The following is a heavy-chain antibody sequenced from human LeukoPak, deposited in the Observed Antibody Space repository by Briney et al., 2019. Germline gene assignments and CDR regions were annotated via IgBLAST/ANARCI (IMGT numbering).Heavy chain of an antibody. CDR2: IGSGDDL. CDR1: GFSFSSYA. D-gene: IGHD5/OR15-5a*01. Sequence: PGGSLRLSCVASGFSFSSYAMSWVRQAPGKGLEWVSTIGSGDDLHYADSVKGRFTVSRDDPQNTLYLQMNSLRAEDAAIYYCAKDATPGNSVYDHFDYWGQGTLVTVSS. V-gene: IGHV3-23*01. CDR3: AKDATPGNSVYDHFDY. J-gene: IGHJ4*02.